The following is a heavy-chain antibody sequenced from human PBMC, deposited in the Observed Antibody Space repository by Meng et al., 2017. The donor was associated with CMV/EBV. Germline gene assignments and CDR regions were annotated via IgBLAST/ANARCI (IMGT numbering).Heavy chain of an antibody. D-gene: IGHD3-22*01. J-gene: IGHJ4*02. V-gene: IGHV4-34*01. CDR3: ARGRTYYYDSSGYPTASTGLARYFDY. Sequence: QVQLQQWGAGLLXXXXXLXLTXAXXGGSXXXYYWSWIRQPPGKGLEWIGEINHSGSTNYNPSLKSRVTISVDTSKNQFSLKLSSVTAADTAVYYCARGRTYYYDSSGYPTASTGLARYFDYWGQGTLVTVSS. CDR1: GGSXXXYY. CDR2: INHSGST.